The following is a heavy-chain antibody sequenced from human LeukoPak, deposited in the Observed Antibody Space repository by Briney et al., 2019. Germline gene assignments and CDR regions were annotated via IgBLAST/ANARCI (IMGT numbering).Heavy chain of an antibody. V-gene: IGHV3-30*02. D-gene: IGHD3-22*01. CDR2: IRYDGSNE. CDR1: GFTFSSYG. Sequence: GGSLRLSCAASGFTFSSYGMHWVRQAPGKGLEWVAFIRYDGSNEYYTDSVKGRFTISRDNSKNTLYLHMNSLRAEDTAVYYCARDHHRRLYDSQARDTFDFWGQGTMVTVSS. J-gene: IGHJ3*01. CDR3: ARDHHRRLYDSQARDTFDF.